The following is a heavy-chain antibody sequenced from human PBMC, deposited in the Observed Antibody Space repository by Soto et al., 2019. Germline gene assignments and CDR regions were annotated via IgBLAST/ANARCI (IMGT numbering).Heavy chain of an antibody. CDR1: GFTFSNYW. D-gene: IGHD3-10*01. J-gene: IGHJ4*02. CDR3: ARGILGAGTANDH. CDR2: IIGDGVYT. Sequence: EVQLVESGGGLVQPGGSLILSCAASGFTFSNYWMVWVRQAPRKGLVWVSRIIGDGVYTTYADSVKGRFTISRDNAKNTVYLQMKSLRVEDTAVYYCARGILGAGTANDHWGQGTLVTVSS. V-gene: IGHV3-74*03.